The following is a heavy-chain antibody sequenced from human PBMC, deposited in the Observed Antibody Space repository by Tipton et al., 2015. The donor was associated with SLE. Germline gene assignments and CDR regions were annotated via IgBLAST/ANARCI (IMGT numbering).Heavy chain of an antibody. CDR1: GGSISSGGYY. D-gene: IGHD7-27*01. V-gene: IGHV4-31*03. Sequence: TLSLTCTVSGGSISSGGYYWSWIRQHPGKGLEWIGSIYYSGSTYYNPSLKSRVTISVDTSKNQFSLKLSSVTAADTAVYYCARVGTARSFDYWGQGTLVTVSA. CDR2: IYYSGST. CDR3: ARVGTARSFDY. J-gene: IGHJ4*02.